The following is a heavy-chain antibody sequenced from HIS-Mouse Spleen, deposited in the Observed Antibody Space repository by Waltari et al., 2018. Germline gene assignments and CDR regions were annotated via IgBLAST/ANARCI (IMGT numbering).Heavy chain of an antibody. V-gene: IGHV3-53*02. CDR2: IYGGGST. D-gene: IGHD6-13*01. CDR1: GFTVSSNY. Sequence: EVQLVETGGGLIQPGGSLRLSCAASGFTVSSNYMSWVRQAPGKGLEWVSVIYGGGSTYYADSVEGRCTNSRDNSKSTLYLQMNSRRAEDPAVYYCAREIPYSSSWYDWYFDLWGRGTLVTVSS. CDR3: AREIPYSSSWYDWYFDL. J-gene: IGHJ2*01.